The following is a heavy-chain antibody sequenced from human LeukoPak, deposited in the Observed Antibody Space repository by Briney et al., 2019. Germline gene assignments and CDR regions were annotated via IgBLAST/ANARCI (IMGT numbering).Heavy chain of an antibody. V-gene: IGHV3-30*04. Sequence: GGSLRLSCAASGFTFSSYAMHWVRQAPGKGLEWVAVISYDGSNKYYADSVKGRFTISRDNSKNTLYLQMNSLRAEDTAVYYCAREVGGYCSSTSCPESHGMDVWGQGTTVTVSS. CDR1: GFTFSSYA. J-gene: IGHJ6*02. CDR2: ISYDGSNK. CDR3: AREVGGYCSSTSCPESHGMDV. D-gene: IGHD2-2*01.